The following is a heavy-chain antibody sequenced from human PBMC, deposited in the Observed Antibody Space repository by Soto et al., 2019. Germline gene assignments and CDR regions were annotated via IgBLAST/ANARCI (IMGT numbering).Heavy chain of an antibody. J-gene: IGHJ5*02. D-gene: IGHD6-19*01. CDR2: MTPNSGNT. V-gene: IGHV1-8*01. CDR1: GYNFIDYD. CDR3: SRNPYGSGLFDP. Sequence: QVQLVQSGAEVKKPGASVKVSCKAPGYNFIDYDINWMRQSTGQGLEWMGWMTPNSGNTGYAQKFQGRVTLTRDTSIGTAYMELSSLNTEDTAVYYCSRNPYGSGLFDPWGQGTLVTVSS.